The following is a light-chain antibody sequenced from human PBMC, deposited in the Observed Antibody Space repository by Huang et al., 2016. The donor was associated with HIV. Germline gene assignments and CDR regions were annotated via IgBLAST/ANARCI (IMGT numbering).Light chain of an antibody. J-gene: IGKJ2*01. CDR2: GAS. V-gene: IGKV3-20*01. Sequence: EIVLTQSPGTLSLSPGERATLSCRASQSVNRNYLAWYQHKPGQAPRLLISGASSRATGISDRFSGSVSGTDFTLTISRLEPEDFAVYYCQQYGSPPHTFGQGTKLEIK. CDR1: QSVNRNY. CDR3: QQYGSPPHT.